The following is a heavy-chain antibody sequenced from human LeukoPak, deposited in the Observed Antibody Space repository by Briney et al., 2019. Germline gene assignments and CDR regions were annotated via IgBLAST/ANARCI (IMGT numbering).Heavy chain of an antibody. CDR3: ARESRIAVAVKTFDY. D-gene: IGHD6-19*01. Sequence: ASVKVSCKASGYTFTSYGISWVRQAPGQGLEWMGWISAYNGNTNYAQKLQGRVTMTTDTSTSTAYMELRSLRSDDTAVYYCARESRIAVAVKTFDYWGQGTLVTVSS. J-gene: IGHJ4*02. CDR2: ISAYNGNT. CDR1: GYTFTSYG. V-gene: IGHV1-18*01.